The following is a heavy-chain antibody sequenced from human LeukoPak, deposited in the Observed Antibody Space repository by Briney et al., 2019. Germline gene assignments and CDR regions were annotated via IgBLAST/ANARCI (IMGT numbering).Heavy chain of an antibody. CDR3: TTNDFHTTGAFDI. D-gene: IGHD3-3*01. J-gene: IGHJ3*02. CDR1: GFTFSGSA. CDR2: IRSKANSHAT. Sequence: GGSLRLSCAASGFTFSGSAMHWVRQASGKGLEWVGRIRSKANSHATAYAASVKGRFTISRDDSKNTAYLQMNSLKTEDTAVYYCTTNDFHTTGAFDIWGQGTMVTVSS. V-gene: IGHV3-73*01.